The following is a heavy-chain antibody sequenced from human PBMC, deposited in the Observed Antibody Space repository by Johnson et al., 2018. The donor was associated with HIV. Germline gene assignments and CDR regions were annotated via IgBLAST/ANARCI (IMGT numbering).Heavy chain of an antibody. Sequence: VQLVESGGGLVKPGGSLRLSCAASGFTFDEYDMTWVRQVPGKGLEWVSNINWNGANTGYADSVEGRFTISRDNPKNSLYLEMNSLRVEDTALYYCARPVIAADDAFDIWGQGTMVTVSS. CDR2: INWNGANT. CDR1: GFTFDEYD. V-gene: IGHV3-20*04. D-gene: IGHD6-13*01. CDR3: ARPVIAADDAFDI. J-gene: IGHJ3*02.